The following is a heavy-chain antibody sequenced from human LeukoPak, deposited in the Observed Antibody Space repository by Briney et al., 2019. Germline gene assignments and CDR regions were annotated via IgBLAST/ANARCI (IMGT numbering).Heavy chain of an antibody. CDR3: ARWPLPMGDPFDY. Sequence: PSETLSLTCTVSGGSISSYYWSWIRQPPGKGLEWIGYIYYSGSTNYNPSLKSRVTISVDTSKNQFSLKLSSVTAADTAVYYCARWPLPMGDPFDYWGQGTLVTVSS. CDR2: IYYSGST. V-gene: IGHV4-59*08. D-gene: IGHD2-21*02. CDR1: GGSISSYY. J-gene: IGHJ4*02.